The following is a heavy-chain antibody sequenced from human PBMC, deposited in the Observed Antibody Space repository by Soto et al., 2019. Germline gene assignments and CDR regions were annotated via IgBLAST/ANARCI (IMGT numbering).Heavy chain of an antibody. CDR2: ISAYNGNL. CDR1: GYTFINYG. Sequence: ASVKVSCKASGYTFINYGISWVRQAPGQGLEWMGWISAYNGNLNYAQKIQGRVTMTTDASTTAAYMELRSLRSDDTAVYYCARDGISGAEPFEIWGQGTMVTVSS. J-gene: IGHJ3*02. CDR3: ARDGISGAEPFEI. D-gene: IGHD1-20*01. V-gene: IGHV1-18*01.